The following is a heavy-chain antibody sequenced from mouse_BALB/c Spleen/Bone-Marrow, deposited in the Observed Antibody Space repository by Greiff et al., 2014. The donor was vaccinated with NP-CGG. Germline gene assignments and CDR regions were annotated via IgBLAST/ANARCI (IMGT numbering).Heavy chain of an antibody. D-gene: IGHD1-2*01. CDR3: ARGGAHYYGRGFTY. CDR2: ISDGGSYT. CDR1: GFTFSDYY. Sequence: VKLMESGGNLVKPGGSLKLSCAASGFTFSDYYMYWARQTPEKRLEWVATISDGGSYTYYPDSVKGRFTISRDNAKNSLYLQMNSLKSEDSAMYYCARGGAHYYGRGFTYWGQGTLVTVSA. V-gene: IGHV5-4*02. J-gene: IGHJ3*01.